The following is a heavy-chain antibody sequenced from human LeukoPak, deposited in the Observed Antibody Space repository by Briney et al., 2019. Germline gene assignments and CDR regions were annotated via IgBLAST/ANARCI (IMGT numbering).Heavy chain of an antibody. D-gene: IGHD3-22*01. V-gene: IGHV4-59*08. CDR2: IYYSGST. CDR3: ARLRYYDSSGYYPRHFDY. CDR1: GGSISSYY. Sequence: PSETLSLTCTVSGGSISSYYWSWIRQPPGKGLEWIGYIYYSGSTNYNPSLKSRVTISVDTSKNQFSLKLSSVTAADTAVYYCARLRYYDSSGYYPRHFDYWGQGTLVTVSS. J-gene: IGHJ4*02.